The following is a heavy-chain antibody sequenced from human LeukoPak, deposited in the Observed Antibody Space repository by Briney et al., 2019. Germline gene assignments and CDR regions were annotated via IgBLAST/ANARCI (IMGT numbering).Heavy chain of an antibody. CDR1: GGSFSGYY. J-gene: IGHJ4*02. CDR2: INHSGST. D-gene: IGHD3-22*01. CDR3: ARSWGPYYYDSGGYYWRY. Sequence: SETLSLTCAVYGGSFSGYYWSWIRQPPGKGLEWIGEINHSGSTNYNPSLKSRVTISVDTSKNQFSLKLSSVTAADTAVYYCARSWGPYYYDSGGYYWRYWGQGTLVTVSS. V-gene: IGHV4-34*01.